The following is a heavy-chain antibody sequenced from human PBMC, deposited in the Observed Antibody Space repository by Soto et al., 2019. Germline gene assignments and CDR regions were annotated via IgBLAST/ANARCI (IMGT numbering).Heavy chain of an antibody. CDR1: GGYFSGYY. CDR2: INHSGST. V-gene: IGHV4-34*01. D-gene: IGHD3-3*01. Sequence: SETLSLTCAVYGGYFSGYYWSWIRQPPGKGLEWIGEINHSGSTNYNPSLKSRVTISVDTSKNQFSLKLSSVTAADTAVYYCARRDYYDFWSGYGYYFDYWGQGTLVTVSS. J-gene: IGHJ4*02. CDR3: ARRDYYDFWSGYGYYFDY.